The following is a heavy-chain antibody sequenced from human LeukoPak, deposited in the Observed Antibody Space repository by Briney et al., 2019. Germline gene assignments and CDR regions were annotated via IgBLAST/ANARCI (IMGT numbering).Heavy chain of an antibody. V-gene: IGHV1-18*01. Sequence: ASVTVSFKASGYTFTAYGISWVRQAPGQGLEWMGWISAYHGNTNYAQKLQGRVTMTTDTSTSTAYMELRNLRSDDTAVYYCARANAVEMATMVGYWGQGTLVTVSS. CDR3: ARANAVEMATMVGY. J-gene: IGHJ4*02. CDR2: ISAYHGNT. CDR1: GYTFTAYG. D-gene: IGHD5-24*01.